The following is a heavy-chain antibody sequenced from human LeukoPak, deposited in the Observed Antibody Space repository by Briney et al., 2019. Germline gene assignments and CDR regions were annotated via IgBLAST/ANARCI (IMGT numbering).Heavy chain of an antibody. Sequence: PSETLSLTCTVSGGSISSYYWSWIRQPPGKGLEWIGYIYYSGSTNYNPSLKSRVTISVDTSKNQFSLKLSSVTAADTAVYYCARHGGGLCSGGSCYSVPPYYYYYYGKDVWGQGTTVTVSS. J-gene: IGHJ6*02. CDR1: GGSISSYY. CDR3: ARHGGGLCSGGSCYSVPPYYYYYYGKDV. CDR2: IYYSGST. V-gene: IGHV4-59*08. D-gene: IGHD2-15*01.